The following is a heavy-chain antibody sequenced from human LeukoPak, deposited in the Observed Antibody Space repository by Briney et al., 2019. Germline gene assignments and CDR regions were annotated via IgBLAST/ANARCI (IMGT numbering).Heavy chain of an antibody. Sequence: GGSLRLSCAASGFTVSSSYMNWVRQAPGKGLEWVSLIYGGGSTYYADSVKGRFTISRDNSKNTLYLQMNSLRAEDTAVYYCAIQMGSFDYWGQGTLVTVSS. CDR3: AIQMGSFDY. D-gene: IGHD2-8*01. V-gene: IGHV3-53*01. J-gene: IGHJ4*01. CDR2: IYGGGST. CDR1: GFTVSSSY.